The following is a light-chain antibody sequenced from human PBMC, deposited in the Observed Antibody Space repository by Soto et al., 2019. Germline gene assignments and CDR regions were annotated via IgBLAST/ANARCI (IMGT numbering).Light chain of an antibody. Sequence: QSALTQPASVSGSPGQSITISCTGTSSDVGSYNLVSWYQQYPGKAPKLIIYEGSKRPSGVSNRFSGSKSGNTASLTISGLQAEVEADYYCCSYAGSSTYVFGGGTKVTVL. CDR1: SSDVGSYNL. V-gene: IGLV2-23*01. CDR2: EGS. CDR3: CSYAGSSTYV. J-gene: IGLJ2*01.